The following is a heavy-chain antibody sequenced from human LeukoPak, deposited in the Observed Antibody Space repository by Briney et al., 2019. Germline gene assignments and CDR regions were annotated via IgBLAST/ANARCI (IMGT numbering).Heavy chain of an antibody. Sequence: SQTLSLTCAVSGGSISSGGYSWSWIRQPPGKGLEWIGYIYHSGSTYYNPSLKSRVTISVDRSKNQFSLKLSSVTAADTAVYYCARDSGDYDFWSGYRNNWFDPWGQGTLVTVSS. CDR1: GGSISSGGYS. J-gene: IGHJ5*02. CDR2: IYHSGST. CDR3: ARDSGDYDFWSGYRNNWFDP. V-gene: IGHV4-30-2*01. D-gene: IGHD3-3*01.